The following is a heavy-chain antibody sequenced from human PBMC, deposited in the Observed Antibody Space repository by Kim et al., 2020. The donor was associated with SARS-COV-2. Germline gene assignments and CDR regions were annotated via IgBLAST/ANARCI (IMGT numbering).Heavy chain of an antibody. J-gene: IGHJ4*02. V-gene: IGHV4-34*01. CDR1: GGSFSGYY. Sequence: SETLSLTCAVYGGSFSGYYWSWIRQPPGKGLEWIGEINHSGSTNYNPSLKSRVTISVDTSKNQFSLKLSSVTAADTAVYYCARAPYYYGSGSFGDCFDYWGQGTLVTVSS. CDR3: ARAPYYYGSGSFGDCFDY. D-gene: IGHD3-10*01. CDR2: INHSGST.